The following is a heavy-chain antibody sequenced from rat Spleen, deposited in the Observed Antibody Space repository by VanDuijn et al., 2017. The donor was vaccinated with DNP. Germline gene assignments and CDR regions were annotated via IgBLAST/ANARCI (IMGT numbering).Heavy chain of an antibody. V-gene: IGHV5S10*01. J-gene: IGHJ2*01. CDR1: GFIFSDYA. CDR2: IIYDGSSA. Sequence: EVQLVESGGGLVRPGNSLRLSCAASGFIFSDYAMAWVRQSPKMGLEWVSTIIYDGSSAFYRDSVTGRFTVSRDNAKSTLYLQMDSLRSEDTATYYCATQTLNSYWGQGVMVTVSS. CDR3: ATQTLNSY. D-gene: IGHD1-11*01.